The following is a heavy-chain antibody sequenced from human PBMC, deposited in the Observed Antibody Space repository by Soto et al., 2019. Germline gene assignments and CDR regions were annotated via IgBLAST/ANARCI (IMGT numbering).Heavy chain of an antibody. CDR1: GFSLSTSGVG. D-gene: IGHD3-16*02. V-gene: IGHV2-5*02. J-gene: IGHJ4*02. CDR2: IYWDDDK. Sequence: GSGPTLVNPTQTLTLTWTFSGFSLSTSGVGVGWIRQPPGKALEWLALIYWDDDKRYSPSLKSRLTITKDTSKNQVVLTMTNMDPVDTATYYCAHSSDYIWGSYRLAPLGFDYWGQGTLVTVSS. CDR3: AHSSDYIWGSYRLAPLGFDY.